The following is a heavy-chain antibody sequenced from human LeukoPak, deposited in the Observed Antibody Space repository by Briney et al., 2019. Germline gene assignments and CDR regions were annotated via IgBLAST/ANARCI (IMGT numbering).Heavy chain of an antibody. CDR3: ARDLGYCSGGICYSYYFDS. CDR2: MNQDGGEK. CDR1: GFTFSSYW. D-gene: IGHD2-15*01. J-gene: IGHJ4*02. Sequence: GGSLRLSCAASGFTFSSYWITWVRQAPGQGLQWVANMNQDGGEKYYVDSVKGRFTISRDNAKNSLDLQVNSLRAEDTAVYYCARDLGYCSGGICYSYYFDSWGQGTLVTVSS. V-gene: IGHV3-7*04.